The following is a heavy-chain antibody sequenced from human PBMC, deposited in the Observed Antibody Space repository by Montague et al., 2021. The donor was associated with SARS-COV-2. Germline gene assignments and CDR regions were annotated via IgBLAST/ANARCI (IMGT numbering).Heavy chain of an antibody. J-gene: IGHJ6*02. CDR1: GFSFRNYG. Sequence: SLRLSCAASGFSFRNYGMNWVRQAPGKGLEWVVVIWVDGRKKYYADSVEGRFTVSRDNSKNTLYLEMNSLRAEDTGVYYCARDRLDILSPGRGMDVWGQGTTVTVSS. V-gene: IGHV3-33*01. D-gene: IGHD3-9*01. CDR3: ARDRLDILSPGRGMDV. CDR2: IWVDGRKK.